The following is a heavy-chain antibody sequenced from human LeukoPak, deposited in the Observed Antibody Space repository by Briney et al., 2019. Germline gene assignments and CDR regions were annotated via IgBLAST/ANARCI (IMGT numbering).Heavy chain of an antibody. CDR1: GGTFSSYA. D-gene: IGHD5-12*01. Sequence: SVKVSCKXSGGTFSSYAISWVRQAPGQGLEWMGGIIPIFGTANYAQKFQGRVTITTDESTSTAYMELSSLRSEGTAVYYCAIGVATISYYYYMDVWGKGTTVTVSS. J-gene: IGHJ6*03. V-gene: IGHV1-69*05. CDR3: AIGVATISYYYYMDV. CDR2: IIPIFGTA.